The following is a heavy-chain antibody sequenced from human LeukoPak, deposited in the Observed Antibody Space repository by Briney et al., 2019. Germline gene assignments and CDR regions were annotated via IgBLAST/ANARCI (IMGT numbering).Heavy chain of an antibody. CDR3: ARDDRSYDILTGYYKPAYYFDY. CDR2: IGSSSSYI. D-gene: IGHD3-9*01. V-gene: IGHV3-21*01. J-gene: IGHJ4*02. Sequence: GGSLRLSCAASGFTFSSYSMNWVRQAPGKGLEWASPIGSSSSYIYYADSVKGRFTISRDNAKNSLYLQMSSLRAEDTAVYYCARDDRSYDILTGYYKPAYYFDYWGQGTLVTVSS. CDR1: GFTFSSYS.